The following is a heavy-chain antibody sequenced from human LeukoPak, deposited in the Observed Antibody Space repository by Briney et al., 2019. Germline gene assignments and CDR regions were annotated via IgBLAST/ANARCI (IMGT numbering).Heavy chain of an antibody. J-gene: IGHJ4*02. CDR2: IKSTTDGGTT. CDR1: EFTFNNAW. D-gene: IGHD7-27*01. CDR3: TTDPPSNWGSWGGGY. V-gene: IGHV3-15*01. Sequence: GGSLRLSCAASEFTFNNAWMSWVRQAPGQGVEWVGRIKSTTDGGTTDYAAPVKGRFTVSRDDSKNTLYLQMNSLKTEDTAVYYCTTDPPSNWGSWGGGYWGQGTLVTVSS.